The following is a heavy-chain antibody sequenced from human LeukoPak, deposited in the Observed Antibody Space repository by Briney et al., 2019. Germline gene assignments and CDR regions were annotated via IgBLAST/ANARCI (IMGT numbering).Heavy chain of an antibody. CDR3: ARDTVNGPFVISLDY. V-gene: IGHV3-23*01. CDR1: GFTFSSYA. J-gene: IGHJ4*02. D-gene: IGHD2-8*01. Sequence: GGSLRLSCAASGFTFSSYAMSWVRQAPGRGLEWVSAISGSGGSTFYTDSVKGRFTISRDNSKNTLYLQMNSLRAEDTAVYYCARDTVNGPFVISLDYWGQGALVTVSS. CDR2: ISGSGGST.